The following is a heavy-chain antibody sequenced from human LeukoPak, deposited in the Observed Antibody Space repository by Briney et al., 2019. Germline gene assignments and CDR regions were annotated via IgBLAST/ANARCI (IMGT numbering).Heavy chain of an antibody. CDR1: GGSSNNYY. D-gene: IGHD5-24*01. CDR3: ARRRDGYNLFDY. Sequence: PSETLSLTCTVSGGSSNNYYWSWIRQPPGKGLEWIGYIYYSGSTNYNPSLKSRVTISVDTSKNQFSLKLSSVTAADTAVYYCARRRDGYNLFDYWGQGTLVTVSS. J-gene: IGHJ4*02. V-gene: IGHV4-59*08. CDR2: IYYSGST.